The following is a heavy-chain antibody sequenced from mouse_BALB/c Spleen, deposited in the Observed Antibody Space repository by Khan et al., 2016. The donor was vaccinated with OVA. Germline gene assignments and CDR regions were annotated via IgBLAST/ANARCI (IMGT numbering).Heavy chain of an antibody. CDR2: TNPTNGRT. V-gene: IGHV1S81*02. CDR1: GYTFTSYW. Sequence: QVQLQQSGAELVKAGASVKMSCKASGYTFTSYWMHWVKQRLGQGLAWFAETNPTNGRTYYNEKLKRKATLTVDKSSRTAYMLLSGQTFEDSAVYYCARIKKIVATYFDYWGQGTTLTVSS. D-gene: IGHD1-1*01. J-gene: IGHJ2*01. CDR3: ARIKKIVATYFDY.